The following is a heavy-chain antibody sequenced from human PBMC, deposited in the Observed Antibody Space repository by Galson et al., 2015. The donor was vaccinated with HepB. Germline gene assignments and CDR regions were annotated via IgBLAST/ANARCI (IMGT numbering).Heavy chain of an antibody. CDR1: GYTFTSYY. Sequence: SVKVSCKASGYTFTSYYMHWVRQAPGQGLEWMGIINPSGGCTSYAQKFQGRVTMTRDTSTSTVYMELSSLRSEDTAVYYCASADSSGYYLDAFDIWGQGTMVTVSS. CDR3: ASADSSGYYLDAFDI. J-gene: IGHJ3*02. D-gene: IGHD3-22*01. V-gene: IGHV1-46*01. CDR2: INPSGGCT.